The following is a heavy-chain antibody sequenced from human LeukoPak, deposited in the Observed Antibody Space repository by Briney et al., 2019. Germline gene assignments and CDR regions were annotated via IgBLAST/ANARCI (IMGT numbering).Heavy chain of an antibody. J-gene: IGHJ4*02. V-gene: IGHV4-39*07. CDR2: VYYGRSP. CDR3: ARDRYGRPIDY. D-gene: IGHD5-18*01. CDR1: GDSISRSTYY. Sequence: SETLSLTCTVSGDSISRSTYYWAWIRQPPGKGLEWIGSVYYGRSPYFNPSLKSRVTISIDTSKNQFSLKVSSVTAADTAVYYCARDRYGRPIDYWGQGTLVTVSS.